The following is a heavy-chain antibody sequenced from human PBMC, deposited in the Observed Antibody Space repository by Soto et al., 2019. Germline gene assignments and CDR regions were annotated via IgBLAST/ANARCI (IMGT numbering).Heavy chain of an antibody. CDR3: ARTRLDRRITSCYEY. CDR2: ISGYTGDT. V-gene: IGHV1-18*01. Sequence: QVQLVQSGAEVKKPGASVKVSCKASGYTFASYGISWVRQAPGQGLEWVAWISGYTGDTHYAQKVQDRVSLTTDTPTNTVDMKLRSLGSDDTAIYYCARTRLDRRITSCYEYWGEGTLVTVSS. J-gene: IGHJ4*02. CDR1: GYTFASYG. D-gene: IGHD2-2*01.